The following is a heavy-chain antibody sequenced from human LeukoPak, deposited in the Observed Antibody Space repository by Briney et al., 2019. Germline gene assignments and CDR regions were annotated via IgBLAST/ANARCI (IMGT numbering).Heavy chain of an antibody. CDR3: GRRPYFDILAGSQMWGTVDH. CDR1: NGTFSGYY. V-gene: IGHV4-34*01. D-gene: IGHD3-9*01. CDR2: ISHSGSS. Sequence: PSETLSLTCGVYNGTFSGYYWTWIRQLPGRGLEWIGDISHSGSSHYNPSLKSRLSMSVDTSKNQFSLTLTAVTAADTAVYYCGRRPYFDILAGSQMWGTVDHWGQGALVTVSS. J-gene: IGHJ4*02.